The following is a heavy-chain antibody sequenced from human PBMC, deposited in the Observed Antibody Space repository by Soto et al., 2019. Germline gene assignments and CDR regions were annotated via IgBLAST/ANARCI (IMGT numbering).Heavy chain of an antibody. CDR2: IKEDGSVK. CDR1: GLTFSPYW. D-gene: IGHD3-3*01. J-gene: IGHJ4*02. V-gene: IGHV3-7*03. CDR3: ARDVSSEYASILDV. Sequence: EGQLVESGGGLVQAGGSLRLTCEGFGLTFSPYWMTWVRQAPGKGLEWVASIKEDGSVKNYADSVKGRFTVARDNVKRAMFRQMTSVRADDTAVYFCARDVSSEYASILDVWGRGARVTVYS.